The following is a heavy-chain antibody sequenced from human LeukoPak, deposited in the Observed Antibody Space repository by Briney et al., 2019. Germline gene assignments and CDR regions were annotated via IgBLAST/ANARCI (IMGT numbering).Heavy chain of an antibody. Sequence: KPSETLSLTCAVYGGSFSGYYWSWIRQPPGKGLEWIGEINHSGSTNYNPSLKSRVTISVDTSKNQFSLKLSSVPAADTAVYYCAAFSRVRGYYFDYWGQGTLVTVSS. D-gene: IGHD3-3*02. J-gene: IGHJ4*02. V-gene: IGHV4-34*01. CDR3: AAFSRVRGYYFDY. CDR1: GGSFSGYY. CDR2: INHSGST.